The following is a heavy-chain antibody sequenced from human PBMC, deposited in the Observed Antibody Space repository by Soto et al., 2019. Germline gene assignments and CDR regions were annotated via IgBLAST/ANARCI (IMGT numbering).Heavy chain of an antibody. D-gene: IGHD3-10*01. J-gene: IGHJ4*02. Sequence: GGSLRLSCAASGFTFSSYAMHWVRQAPGKGLEWVAVISYDGSNKYYADSVKGRFTISRDNSKNTLYLQMNSLRAEDTAVYYCARDLVDYGSGSYYDYWGQGTLVTVSS. V-gene: IGHV3-30-3*01. CDR3: ARDLVDYGSGSYYDY. CDR2: ISYDGSNK. CDR1: GFTFSSYA.